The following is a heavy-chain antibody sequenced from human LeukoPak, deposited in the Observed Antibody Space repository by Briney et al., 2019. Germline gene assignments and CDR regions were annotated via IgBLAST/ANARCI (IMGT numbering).Heavy chain of an antibody. CDR2: IHHSGST. V-gene: IGHV4-34*01. D-gene: IGHD6-6*01. CDR3: ARRPNPVNIAARQRAFDF. J-gene: IGHJ3*01. Sequence: KPSETLSLTCAVYGGPFSGYFWSWIRQSPGKGLEWIGDIHHSGSTNSNPSLQSRLTMSIDTSKNQFSLKLSSVTAADTAIYYCARRPNPVNIAARQRAFDFWGQGTLVTVSS. CDR1: GGPFSGYF.